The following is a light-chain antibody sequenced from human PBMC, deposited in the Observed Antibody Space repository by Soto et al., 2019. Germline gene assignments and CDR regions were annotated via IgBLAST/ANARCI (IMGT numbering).Light chain of an antibody. J-gene: IGKJ4*01. Sequence: EIVLTQSPATLSLSPGERATLSCRASQSVRSYLAWYQQKPGQTPRLLIYDAFNRATGIPARFSGSGSGTDFTLTISSLEPEDFAVYYCQQYRHWPLTFGGGTKVEIK. V-gene: IGKV3-11*01. CDR3: QQYRHWPLT. CDR1: QSVRSY. CDR2: DAF.